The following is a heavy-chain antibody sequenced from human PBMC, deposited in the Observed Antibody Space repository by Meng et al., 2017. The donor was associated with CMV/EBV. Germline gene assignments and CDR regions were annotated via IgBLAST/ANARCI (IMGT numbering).Heavy chain of an antibody. CDR3: AREAGYYGMDV. Sequence: GESLKISCAASGFTFSSYWMHWVRQAPGKGLVWVSSINSDGSSTSYADSVKGRFTISRDNAKNTLYLQMNSLRAEDTAVYYCAREAGYYGMDVWGQGTTVTVSS. CDR2: INSDGSST. CDR1: GFTFSSYW. V-gene: IGHV3-74*01. J-gene: IGHJ6*02.